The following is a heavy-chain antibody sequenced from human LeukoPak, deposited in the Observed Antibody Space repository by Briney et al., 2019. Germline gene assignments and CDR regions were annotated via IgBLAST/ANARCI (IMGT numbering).Heavy chain of an antibody. Sequence: GGSLRLSCAASGFTFSSYSMNWVRQAPGKGLEWVSYISSSSSTIYYADSVEGRFTISRDNAKNSLYLQMNSLRDEDTAVYYCARGPRLWFGESYPWGQGTLVTVSS. V-gene: IGHV3-48*02. CDR1: GFTFSSYS. D-gene: IGHD3-10*01. J-gene: IGHJ5*02. CDR2: ISSSSSTI. CDR3: ARGPRLWFGESYP.